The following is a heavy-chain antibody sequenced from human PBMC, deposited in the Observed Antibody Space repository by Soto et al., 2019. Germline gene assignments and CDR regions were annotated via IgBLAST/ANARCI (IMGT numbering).Heavy chain of an antibody. V-gene: IGHV2-70*11. CDR2: IDWDDDK. D-gene: IGHD6-13*01. Sequence: SGPTLVNPTQTLTLTCTFSGSSLSTSGMCVSWIRQPPGKALEWLARIDWDDDKYYSTSLKTRLTISKDTSKKQVVLTMTNMDPVDTATYYCARITGTRYYFDYWGQGTVVTVSS. J-gene: IGHJ4*02. CDR3: ARITGTRYYFDY. CDR1: GSSLSTSGMC.